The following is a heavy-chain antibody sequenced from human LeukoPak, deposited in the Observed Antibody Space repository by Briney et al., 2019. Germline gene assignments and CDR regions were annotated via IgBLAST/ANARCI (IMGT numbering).Heavy chain of an antibody. CDR1: GGSISSGDYF. V-gene: IGHV4-30-4*01. D-gene: IGHD7-27*01. J-gene: IGHJ4*02. CDR2: IYYNGNT. CDR3: ARDLWGLDS. Sequence: SSQTLSLTCTVSGGSISSGDYFWSWIRQPPGKGLEWIGNIYYNGNTYYNPSLESRGTISVDTFKNQFSLKLNSVTAADTAVYYCARDLWGLDSWGLGTLVTVSS.